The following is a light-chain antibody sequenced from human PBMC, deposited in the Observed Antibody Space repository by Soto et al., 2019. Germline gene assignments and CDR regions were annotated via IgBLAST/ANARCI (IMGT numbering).Light chain of an antibody. CDR1: QDISNY. J-gene: IGKJ4*01. CDR2: DAS. Sequence: MPMTQSASAVSSYIGDRVSITGQASQDISNYLNWYQQKPGKAPKLLIYDASNLETGVPSRFSGSGSGTDFTFTISSLQPEDIATYYCQQYDNLPLTFGGGTKVDIK. CDR3: QQYDNLPLT. V-gene: IGKV1-33*01.